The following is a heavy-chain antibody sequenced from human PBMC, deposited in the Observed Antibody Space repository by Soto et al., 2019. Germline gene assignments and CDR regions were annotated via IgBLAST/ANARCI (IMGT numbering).Heavy chain of an antibody. CDR1: GVSILNCGHD. CDR2: IFFIGST. Sequence: SETLSLTCTVSGVSILNCGHDLTCIRQHPGKGLEWIVRIFFIGSTHYNTALKSRLNFSLDTAKNQFSLKLTSVTAEDTAIYYCEREKYGGMLDLWGPGTLVTVSS. D-gene: IGHD2-15*01. J-gene: IGHJ4*02. V-gene: IGHV4-31*03. CDR3: EREKYGGMLDL.